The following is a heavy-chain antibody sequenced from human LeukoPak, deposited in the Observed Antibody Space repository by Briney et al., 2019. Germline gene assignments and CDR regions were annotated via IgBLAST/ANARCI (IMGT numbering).Heavy chain of an antibody. CDR1: GFTFSSYW. CDR2: IKQDGSEI. V-gene: IGHV3-7*03. D-gene: IGHD3-10*01. J-gene: IGHJ3*02. Sequence: GGSLRLSCAASGFTFSSYWMNWVRQAPGMGLEWVANIKQDGSEIYYVGSVKGRFTISRDNAKNSLYLQMNSLRAEDTAVYYCATQSGRLWFGEREGAFDIWGQGTMVTVSS. CDR3: ATQSGRLWFGEREGAFDI.